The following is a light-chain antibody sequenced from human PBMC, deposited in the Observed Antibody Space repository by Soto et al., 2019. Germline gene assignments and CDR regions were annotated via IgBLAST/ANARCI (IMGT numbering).Light chain of an antibody. V-gene: IGLV3-9*01. CDR1: DSGLKD. CDR2: RDR. J-gene: IGLJ2*01. CDR3: QVWDSNTEVV. Sequence: SYELTQPLSVSVALGQTASFTCGGNDSGLKDVHWYPQNPGQAPVLVIYRDRKLPSGIPERFSGSNSGNTATLTISRAQAEDEADYSCQVWDSNTEVVFGGGTQLTVL.